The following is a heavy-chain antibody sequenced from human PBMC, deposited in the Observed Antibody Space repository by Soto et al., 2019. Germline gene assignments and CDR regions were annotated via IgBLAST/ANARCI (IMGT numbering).Heavy chain of an antibody. V-gene: IGHV4-4*02. CDR1: GASTSSGSW. Sequence: HLQASGPGLVKPSGTLSLTCAVSGASTSSGSWSSWVRRPPGKGPAWIGEIFHDGSSDYNPSRKTPVTMSADTSKNYFSPELTSATSADTALYYFARDKYNAPSGWGQGTLVTVSS. CDR2: IFHDGSS. D-gene: IGHD1-20*01. CDR3: ARDKYNAPSG. J-gene: IGHJ1*01.